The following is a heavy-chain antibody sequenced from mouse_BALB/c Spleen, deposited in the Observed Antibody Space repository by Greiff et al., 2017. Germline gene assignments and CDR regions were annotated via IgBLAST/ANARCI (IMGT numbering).Heavy chain of an antibody. CDR3: ARQDYGNYSYYFDY. CDR1: GFTFSSYG. CDR2: ISSGGSYT. J-gene: IGHJ2*01. Sequence: EVKLVESGGDLVKPGGSLKLSCAASGFTFSSYGMSWVRQTPDKRLEWVATISSGGSYTYYPDSVKGRFTISRDNAKNTLYLQMSSLKSEDTAMYYCARQDYGNYSYYFDYWGQGTTLTVSS. D-gene: IGHD2-1*01. V-gene: IGHV5-6*01.